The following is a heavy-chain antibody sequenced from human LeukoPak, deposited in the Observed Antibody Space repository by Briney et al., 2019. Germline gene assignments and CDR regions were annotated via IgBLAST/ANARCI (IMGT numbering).Heavy chain of an antibody. V-gene: IGHV3-23*01. CDR3: AKVRGYSYGPTRAFDI. CDR2: ISGSGGST. D-gene: IGHD5-18*01. J-gene: IGHJ3*02. CDR1: GFTFSSYA. Sequence: QPGGSLRLSCAASGFTFSSYAMSWVRQAPGKGLEWVSAISGSGGSTYYADSVKGRFTISRDNSKNTLYLQMNSLRAEDTAVYYCAKVRGYSYGPTRAFDIWGQGTMVTVSS.